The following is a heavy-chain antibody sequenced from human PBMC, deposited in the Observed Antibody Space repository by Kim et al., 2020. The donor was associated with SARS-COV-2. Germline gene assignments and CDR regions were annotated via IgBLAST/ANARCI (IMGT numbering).Heavy chain of an antibody. J-gene: IGHJ3*01. V-gene: IGHV3-9*01. CDR3: AKDIGYSGTGCGAFDL. CDR2: VNWNSGSI. Sequence: GGSLRLSCAASGFIFEDNAMHWVRQAPGKGLEWVSGVNWNSGSIVYADSVKGRFTISRDNAKKSLYLQMNSLRAEDTALYYCAKDIGYSGTGCGAFDLWGHDAMDSVSS. D-gene: IGHD5-12*01. CDR1: GFIFEDNA.